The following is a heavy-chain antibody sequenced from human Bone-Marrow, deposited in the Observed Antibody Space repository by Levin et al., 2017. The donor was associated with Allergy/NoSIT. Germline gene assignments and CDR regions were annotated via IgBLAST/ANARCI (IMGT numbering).Heavy chain of an antibody. CDR2: ITGTGRST. Sequence: QPGGSLRLSCTASGFSFSNYAMSWVRQAPGKGLEWVSDITGTGRSTNYADSVKGRFTISRDNSKNTVYLQMNSLRAEDTAVYYCAKHDSTSYYSPSRPFDNWGQGTLVPVSS. D-gene: IGHD2-2*01. CDR3: AKHDSTSYYSPSRPFDN. CDR1: GFSFSNYA. J-gene: IGHJ4*02. V-gene: IGHV3-23*01.